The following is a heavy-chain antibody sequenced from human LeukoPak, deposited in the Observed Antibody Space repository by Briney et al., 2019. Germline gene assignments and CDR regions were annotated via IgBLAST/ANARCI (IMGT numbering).Heavy chain of an antibody. V-gene: IGHV7-4-1*02. CDR2: INTNTGSP. Sequence: ASVKVSCKASGYTFSSNAMNWVRQAPGQGLEWMGWINTNTGSPTYAQGFTGRFVFSLDTAVSTAYLQISSLKAEDTAVYYCARDPGGDYYYYYMDVWGKGTTVTVSS. CDR3: ARDPGGDYYYYYMDV. D-gene: IGHD3-10*01. CDR1: GYTFSSNA. J-gene: IGHJ6*03.